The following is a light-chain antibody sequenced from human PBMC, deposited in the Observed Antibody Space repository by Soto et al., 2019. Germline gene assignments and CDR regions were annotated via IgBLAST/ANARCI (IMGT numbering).Light chain of an antibody. V-gene: IGKV3-15*01. CDR3: QQYNKWPLT. J-gene: IGKJ4*01. CDR1: QSVSTN. Sequence: EIVMTQSQATLSVSPGERATLSCRASQSVSTNLAWYQHQPGQAPRVLIYGASTRATGLPARFSGSGSGTEFTLTISSLQSEDVAVYYCQQYNKWPLTFGGGTKVDIK. CDR2: GAS.